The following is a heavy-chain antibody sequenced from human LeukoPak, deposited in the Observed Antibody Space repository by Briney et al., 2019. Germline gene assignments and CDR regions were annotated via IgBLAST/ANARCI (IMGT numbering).Heavy chain of an antibody. CDR3: AREGGSITMIVDDAFDI. CDR2: IIPIFGTA. CDR1: GGTFSSYA. V-gene: IGHV1-69*05. Sequence: SVKVSCKASGGTFSSYAISWVRQAPGQGLEWMGGIIPIFGTANYAQKFQGRVTITTDDSTSTAYMELSSLRSEDTAVYYCAREGGSITMIVDDAFDIWGQGTMVTVSS. D-gene: IGHD3-22*01. J-gene: IGHJ3*02.